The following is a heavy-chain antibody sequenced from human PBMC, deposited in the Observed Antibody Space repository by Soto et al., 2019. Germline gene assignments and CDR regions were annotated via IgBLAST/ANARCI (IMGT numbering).Heavy chain of an antibody. J-gene: IGHJ6*02. Sequence: SVKVSCKASGGTFSSYAISWVRQAPGQGLEWMGGIIPIFGTANYAQKFQGRVTITADKSTSTAYMELSSLRSEDTAVYYCARDYRSSRRYYGMDVWGQGTTVTVSS. V-gene: IGHV1-69*06. CDR3: ARDYRSSRRYYGMDV. CDR1: GGTFSSYA. D-gene: IGHD6-6*01. CDR2: IIPIFGTA.